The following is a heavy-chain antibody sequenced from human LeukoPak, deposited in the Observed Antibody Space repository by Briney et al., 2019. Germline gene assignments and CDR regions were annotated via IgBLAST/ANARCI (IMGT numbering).Heavy chain of an antibody. CDR3: ARDRHGPFDP. V-gene: IGHV3-21*01. J-gene: IGHJ5*02. CDR1: SGSISSYY. CDR2: ISSSSSYI. Sequence: SSETLSLTCTFSSGSISSYYWNWVRQAPGKGLEWVSSISSSSSYIYYADSVKGRFTISRDNAKNSLYLQMNSLRAEDTAVYYCARDRHGPFDPWGQGTLVTVSS. D-gene: IGHD5-24*01.